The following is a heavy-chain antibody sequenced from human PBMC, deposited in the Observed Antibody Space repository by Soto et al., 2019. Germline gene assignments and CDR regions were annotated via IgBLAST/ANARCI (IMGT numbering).Heavy chain of an antibody. V-gene: IGHV2-70*11. CDR1: GFSLSTSGMC. CDR3: ARMSDSSGYYYNYYYGMDV. Sequence: VSGPTLVNPTQTLTLTCTFSGFSLSTSGMCVSWIRQPPGKALEWLARIDWDDDKYYSTSLKTRLTISKDTSKNQVVLTMTNMDPVDTATYYCARMSDSSGYYYNYYYGMDVWGQGTTVTVSS. CDR2: IDWDDDK. J-gene: IGHJ6*02. D-gene: IGHD3-22*01.